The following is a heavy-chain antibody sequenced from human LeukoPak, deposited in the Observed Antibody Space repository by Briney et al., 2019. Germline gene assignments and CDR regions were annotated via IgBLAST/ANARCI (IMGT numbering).Heavy chain of an antibody. Sequence: GESLQISCQGSGYSFTSYWIGWVRQMPGKGLEWMGIIYPGDSDTRYSPSFQGQVTISADKSISTAYLQWSSLKASDTAMYYCARHNRDDEWVDELGDWFDPWGQGTLVTVYS. V-gene: IGHV5-51*01. D-gene: IGHD2/OR15-2a*01. CDR2: IYPGDSDT. CDR1: GYSFTSYW. CDR3: ARHNRDDEWVDELGDWFDP. J-gene: IGHJ5*02.